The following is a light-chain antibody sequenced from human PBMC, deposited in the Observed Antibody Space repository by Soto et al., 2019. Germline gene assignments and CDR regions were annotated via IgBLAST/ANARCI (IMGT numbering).Light chain of an antibody. V-gene: IGKV3-11*01. J-gene: IGKJ5*01. Sequence: EIVFTQPPATLSLSPCDTATLSRRASQSVSGYIGWDQQKPGQAPRLLIYADYNRATGITARFSGSGSGTDFTLTISRLEPEDFATYYCQPNGQWPITFGQGTRLEIK. CDR1: QSVSGY. CDR2: ADY. CDR3: QPNGQWPIT.